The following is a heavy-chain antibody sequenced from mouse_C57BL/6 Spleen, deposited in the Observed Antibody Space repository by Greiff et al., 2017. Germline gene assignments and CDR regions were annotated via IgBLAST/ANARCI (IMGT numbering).Heavy chain of an antibody. J-gene: IGHJ1*03. Sequence: QVQLQQPGAELVRPGSSVKLSCKASGYTFTSYWMHWVKQRPIQGLEWIGNIDPSDSETHYNQKFKDKATLTVDKSSSTAYMQLSSLTSEDSAVYYCARLSTVVGYPVWGTGTTVTVSA. CDR3: ARLSTVVGYPV. CDR1: GYTFTSYW. V-gene: IGHV1-52*01. CDR2: IDPSDSET. D-gene: IGHD1-1*01.